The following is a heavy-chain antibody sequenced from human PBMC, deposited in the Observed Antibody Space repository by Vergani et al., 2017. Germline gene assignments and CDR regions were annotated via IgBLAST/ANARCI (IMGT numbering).Heavy chain of an antibody. CDR1: GFTFSSYA. V-gene: IGHV3-23*03. CDR3: AKDLPQYDFWSGAMDV. Sequence: EVQLLESGGGLVQPGGSLRLSCAASGFTFSSYAMSWVRQAPGKGLGWVSVIYSGGSSTYYADSVKGRFTISRDNSKKTLYMQMNSLRAEDTAVYYCAKDLPQYDFWSGAMDVWGKGTTVTVSS. J-gene: IGHJ6*03. CDR2: IYSGGSST. D-gene: IGHD3-3*01.